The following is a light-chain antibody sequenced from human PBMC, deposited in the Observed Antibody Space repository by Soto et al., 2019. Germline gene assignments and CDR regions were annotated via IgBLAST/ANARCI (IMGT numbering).Light chain of an antibody. CDR3: ATWHDSFYV. J-gene: IGLJ1*01. V-gene: IGLV1-44*01. Sequence: QSVLTQPPSASGTPGQRVTVSCSGSTSDIGTNAVNWFQHLPGPAPRLLIYTNNQRPSGVPDRFSGSKSGTSASLAISGLQSEDEATYYCATWHDSFYVFGTGTKLTVL. CDR1: TSDIGTNA. CDR2: TNN.